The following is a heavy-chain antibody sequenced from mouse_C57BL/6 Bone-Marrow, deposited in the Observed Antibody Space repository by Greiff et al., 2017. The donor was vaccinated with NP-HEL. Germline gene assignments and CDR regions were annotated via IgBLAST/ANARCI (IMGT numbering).Heavy chain of an antibody. D-gene: IGHD2-2*01. CDR3: ARDEDYGYDDYAMDY. CDR1: GFTFSDFY. CDR2: SRNKANDYTT. Sequence: EVKVVESGGGLVQSGRSLRLSCATSGFTFSDFYMEWVRQAPGKGLEWIAASRNKANDYTTEYSDSVKGRFIVSRDTSQSILYLQMNALRAEDTAMYYCARDEDYGYDDYAMDYWGQGTSVTVSS. V-gene: IGHV7-1*01. J-gene: IGHJ4*01.